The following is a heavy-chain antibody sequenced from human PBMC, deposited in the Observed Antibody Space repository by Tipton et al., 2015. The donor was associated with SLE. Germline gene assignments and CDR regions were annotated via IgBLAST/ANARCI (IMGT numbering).Heavy chain of an antibody. J-gene: IGHJ2*01. Sequence: TLSLTCTVSGGSISSSSYYWGWIRQPPGKGLEWIGRLYYSRSTYNNPSLKSRVTITVDTSKNQISLKLSSVTAADTAVYYCATKTGGWYFDLCGRGTLVTVSS. CDR2: LYYSRST. CDR3: ATKTGGWYFDL. V-gene: IGHV4-39*01. D-gene: IGHD7-27*01. CDR1: GGSISSSSYY.